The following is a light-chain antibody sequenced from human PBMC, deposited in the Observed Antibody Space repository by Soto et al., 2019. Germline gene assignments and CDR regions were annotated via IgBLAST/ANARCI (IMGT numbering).Light chain of an antibody. CDR1: QSVSSN. CDR3: QQYNDWPPAYT. V-gene: IGKV3-15*01. Sequence: EVVMTQSPATLSVSPGERVTLSCRASQSVSSNLAWYRQKPGQAPRLLIYGASTRATGIPARFSGSGSGTEFTLTISSLQSEDFAVDYCQQYNDWPPAYTFGQGTKLEIK. CDR2: GAS. J-gene: IGKJ2*01.